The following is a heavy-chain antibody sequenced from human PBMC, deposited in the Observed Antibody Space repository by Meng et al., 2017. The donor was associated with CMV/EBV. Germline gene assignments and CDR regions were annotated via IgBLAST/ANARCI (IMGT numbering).Heavy chain of an antibody. D-gene: IGHD2-2*01. CDR1: GFTFNTYE. CDR3: ARWDCSTTSCLFDY. J-gene: IGHJ4*02. CDR2: ISSNGTTI. V-gene: IGHV3-48*03. Sequence: SCTASGFTFNTYEMNWVRQAPGKGLEWVSYISSNGTTIFYADFVKGRFTVSRDNPKNSLYLQMNSLRADDTAVYSCARWDCSTTSCLFDYWGQGALVTVSS.